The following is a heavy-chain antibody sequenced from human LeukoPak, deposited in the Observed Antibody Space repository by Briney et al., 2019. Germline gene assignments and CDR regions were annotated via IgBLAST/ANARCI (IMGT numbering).Heavy chain of an antibody. J-gene: IGHJ4*02. D-gene: IGHD6-13*01. V-gene: IGHV1-69*05. CDR1: GGIFSSYA. CDR3: ASDAGLAGSSWYYFDY. CDR2: IIPIFGTA. Sequence: SVKVSCKASGGIFSSYAISWVRQAPGQGLEWMGGIIPIFGTANYAQKFQGRVTITTDESTSTAYMELSSLRSEDTAVYYCASDAGLAGSSWYYFDYWGQGTLVTVSS.